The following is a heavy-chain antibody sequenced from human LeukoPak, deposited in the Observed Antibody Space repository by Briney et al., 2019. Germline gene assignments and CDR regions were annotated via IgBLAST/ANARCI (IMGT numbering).Heavy chain of an antibody. V-gene: IGHV1-18*01. J-gene: IGHJ5*02. Sequence: ASVKVSCKASGYTFTSHVISWVGQAPGQQLEGMGWIRPYDDNTNYAQKRQGRVTMTTDTSTSTAYMELRSLRSDDTAVYFCARGPYDFWSGSPRSFDPWGQGPLVPVSS. CDR1: GYTFTSHV. D-gene: IGHD3-3*01. CDR2: IRPYDDNT. CDR3: ARGPYDFWSGSPRSFDP.